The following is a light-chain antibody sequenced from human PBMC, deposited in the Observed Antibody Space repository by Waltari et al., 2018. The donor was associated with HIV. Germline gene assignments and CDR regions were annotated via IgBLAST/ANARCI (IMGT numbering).Light chain of an antibody. CDR2: WAS. CDR1: QSVLYSFTNRNY. J-gene: IGKJ2*02. Sequence: DIVMTQPPDSLAVSLGERATINCKSSQSVLYSFTNRNYLGWYQHKPGQPPKLLIHWASTRESGVPDRFSGSGSGTDFNLTINSLQAEDVAVYYCQQYYSIPRTFGQGTKLEIK. V-gene: IGKV4-1*01. CDR3: QQYYSIPRT.